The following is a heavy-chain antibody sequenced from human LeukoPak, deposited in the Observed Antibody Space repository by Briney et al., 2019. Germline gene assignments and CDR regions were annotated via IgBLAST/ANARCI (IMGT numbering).Heavy chain of an antibody. CDR3: VRREGRWNYFDY. CDR1: GGSISRGNW. CDR2: IYHSGST. D-gene: IGHD5-24*01. V-gene: IGHV4-4*02. J-gene: IGHJ4*02. Sequence: PSETLSLTCAVSGGSISRGNWWSWVRQSPGKGLEWIGEIYHSGSTNYNPSLKSRVTLSVDKSKNQFSLKLNSLTAADTAVYYCVRREGRWNYFDYWGQGMLVTVSS.